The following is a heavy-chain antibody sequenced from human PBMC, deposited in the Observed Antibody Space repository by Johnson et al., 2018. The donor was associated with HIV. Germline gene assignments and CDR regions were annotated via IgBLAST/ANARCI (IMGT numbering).Heavy chain of an antibody. CDR1: GFTFSSYA. CDR3: AKGRSMYYYDSSGWGWDAFDI. Sequence: QVQLVESGGGVVQPGRSLRLSCAASGFTFSSYAMHWVRQAPGKGLEWVAVISYDGSNKYYADSVKGRFTISRDNSKNTLYLQMNSLRAEDTAVYYCAKGRSMYYYDSSGWGWDAFDIWGQGTKVTVSS. CDR2: ISYDGSNK. D-gene: IGHD3-22*01. V-gene: IGHV3-30*04. J-gene: IGHJ3*02.